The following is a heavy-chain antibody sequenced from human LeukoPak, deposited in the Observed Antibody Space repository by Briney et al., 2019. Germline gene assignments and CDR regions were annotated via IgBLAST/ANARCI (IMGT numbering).Heavy chain of an antibody. V-gene: IGHV3-21*04. Sequence: PGGSLRLSCAASGFTFSSYSMNWVRQAPGKGLEWVSSISSSSSYIYYADSVKGRFTISRDNAKNSLYLQMNSLRAEDTALYYCARSVSGSYWDGIDYWGQGTLVTVSS. CDR3: ARSVSGSYWDGIDY. J-gene: IGHJ4*02. CDR1: GFTFSSYS. CDR2: ISSSSSYI. D-gene: IGHD1-26*01.